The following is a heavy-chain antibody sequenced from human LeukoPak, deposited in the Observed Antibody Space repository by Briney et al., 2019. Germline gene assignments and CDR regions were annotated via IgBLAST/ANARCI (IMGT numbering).Heavy chain of an antibody. V-gene: IGHV3-66*01. CDR3: ARGVGFCTGGSCYSTLDS. CDR1: GFTFSRYW. D-gene: IGHD2-15*01. CDR2: IYSGGST. J-gene: IGHJ4*02. Sequence: GGSLRLSCAASGFTFSRYWMSWVRQAPGKGLEWVSVIYSGGSTYYADSVKGRFTISRDNSKNTLYLQMNSLRAEDTAVYYCARGVGFCTGGSCYSTLDSWGQGTLVTVSS.